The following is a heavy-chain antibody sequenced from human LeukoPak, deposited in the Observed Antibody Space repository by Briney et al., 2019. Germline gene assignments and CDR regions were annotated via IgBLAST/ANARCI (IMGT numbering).Heavy chain of an antibody. J-gene: IGHJ4*02. CDR1: GFTFSSYA. D-gene: IGHD3-22*01. CDR2: IDSGGGST. V-gene: IGHV3-23*01. CDR3: AKYYDNSGPSYDY. Sequence: GGSLRLSCAASGFTFSSYAMSWVRQAPGKGLEWVSSIDSGGGSTFYPDSVRGRFTISRDNSKDTLYLQMNSLRAEDTAVYYCAKYYDNSGPSYDYWGQGTLVTVSS.